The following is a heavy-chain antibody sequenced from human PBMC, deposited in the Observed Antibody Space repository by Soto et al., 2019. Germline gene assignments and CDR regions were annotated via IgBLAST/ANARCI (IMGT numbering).Heavy chain of an antibody. J-gene: IGHJ3*02. V-gene: IGHV3-21*01. D-gene: IGHD2-2*01. CDR1: GFTFSSYS. CDR2: ISSSSSYI. CDR3: ARVTVVVRAATQGPILDAFDI. Sequence: GGSLRLSWAASGFTFSSYSMNWVRQAPGKGLEWVSSISSSSSYIYYADSVKGRFTISRDNAKNSLYLQMNSLRAEDTAVYYCARVTVVVRAATQGPILDAFDIWGQGTMVTVSS.